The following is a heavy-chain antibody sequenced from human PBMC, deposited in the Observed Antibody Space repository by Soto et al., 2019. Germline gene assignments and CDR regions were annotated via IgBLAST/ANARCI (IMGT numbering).Heavy chain of an antibody. V-gene: IGHV3-48*02. D-gene: IGHD6-19*01. Sequence: PGGSLRLSCVASGFSLANYPMNWVRQTPGKGLEWISYSSPRGDTIYYADSVEGRSTISRDNARNSLSLHMSSLRDEDSALYYCAKGPHTNVGWPYYFESWGQGVPVTAPQ. J-gene: IGHJ4*02. CDR2: SSPRGDTI. CDR1: GFSLANYP. CDR3: AKGPHTNVGWPYYFES.